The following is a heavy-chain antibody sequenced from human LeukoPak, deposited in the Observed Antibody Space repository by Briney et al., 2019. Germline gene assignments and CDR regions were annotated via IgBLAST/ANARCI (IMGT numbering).Heavy chain of an antibody. CDR3: ARVLWGSYFDY. CDR1: GFTFRSYA. J-gene: IGHJ4*02. V-gene: IGHV3-30*09. D-gene: IGHD3-16*01. Sequence: GGSLRLSCAASGFTFRSYAIHWVRQAPGKGLEWVAFISYDGSIKYYADSVKGRFAISRDNSKNTLSLQMNSLRGEDTAVYYCARVLWGSYFDYWGQGTLVTVSS. CDR2: ISYDGSIK.